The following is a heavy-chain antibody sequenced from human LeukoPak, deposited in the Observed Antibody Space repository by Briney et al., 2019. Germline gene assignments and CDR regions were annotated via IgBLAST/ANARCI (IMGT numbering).Heavy chain of an antibody. D-gene: IGHD5-18*01. J-gene: IGHJ6*02. CDR2: ISAYNGNT. V-gene: IGHV1-18*01. CDR1: GGTFSSYA. CDR3: ARHSRYYYGKDV. Sequence: ASVKVSCKASGGTFSSYAISWVRQAPGQGLECMGWISAYNGNTNYAQKLQGRATMTTDTSTSTAYLELRSLRSDDTAVYHCARHSRYYYGKDVWGQGTTVTVSS.